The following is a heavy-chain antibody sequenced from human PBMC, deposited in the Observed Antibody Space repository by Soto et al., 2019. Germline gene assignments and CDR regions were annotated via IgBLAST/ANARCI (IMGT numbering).Heavy chain of an antibody. J-gene: IGHJ4*02. D-gene: IGHD1-26*01. Sequence: GGSLRLSCAASGFTFSSYAMSWVRQAPGKGLEWVSVISGSGDSTYYADSVKGRFTISRDNSKNTLYLQMNSLRVEDTAVYYCAKRAWGYFYFDYWGQGTLVTVSS. CDR3: AKRAWGYFYFDY. CDR1: GFTFSSYA. CDR2: ISGSGDST. V-gene: IGHV3-23*01.